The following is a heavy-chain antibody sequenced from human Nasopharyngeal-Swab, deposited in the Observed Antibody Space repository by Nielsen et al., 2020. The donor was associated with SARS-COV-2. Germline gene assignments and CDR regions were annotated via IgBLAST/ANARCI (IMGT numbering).Heavy chain of an antibody. V-gene: IGHV3-21*01. D-gene: IGHD2-15*01. CDR2: ISSSSSYI. Sequence: GESLKTSCAASGFTFSSYSMNWVRQAPGKGLEWVSSISSSSSYIYYADSVKGRFTISRDNAKNSLYLQMNSLRAEETAVYYCARGQVVVVAASQDYYFDYWGQGTLVTVSS. CDR3: ARGQVVVVAASQDYYFDY. J-gene: IGHJ4*02. CDR1: GFTFSSYS.